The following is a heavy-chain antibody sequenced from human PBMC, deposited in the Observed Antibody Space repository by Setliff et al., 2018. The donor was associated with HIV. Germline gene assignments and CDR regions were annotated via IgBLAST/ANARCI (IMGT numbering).Heavy chain of an antibody. CDR2: INSNGGST. CDR3: AKGASFSGSYFDY. J-gene: IGHJ4*02. V-gene: IGHV3-23*01. Sequence: GGSLRLSCAASGFTFSSYAMSWVRQAPGKGLEWVSTINSNGGSTYYADSVKGRFTISRDNSKNTLSLQMNSLRVEDTAVYYGAKGASFSGSYFDYWGQGTLVTVSS. CDR1: GFTFSSYA. D-gene: IGHD5-12*01.